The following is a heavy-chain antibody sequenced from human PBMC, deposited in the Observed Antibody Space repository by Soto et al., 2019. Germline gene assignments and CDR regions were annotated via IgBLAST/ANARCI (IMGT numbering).Heavy chain of an antibody. Sequence: GGCLRLSCAASGFTFSSYAMSWGRPAPGKGLEWVSAISGVGGSTYYADSVKGRFTISRDNSKHTLYLRMNSLRAEDTPVYYCAKASPPAVGWFDPWGQGTLVTVSS. CDR2: ISGVGGST. D-gene: IGHD1-26*01. J-gene: IGHJ5*02. CDR1: GFTFSSYA. CDR3: AKASPPAVGWFDP. V-gene: IGHV3-23*01.